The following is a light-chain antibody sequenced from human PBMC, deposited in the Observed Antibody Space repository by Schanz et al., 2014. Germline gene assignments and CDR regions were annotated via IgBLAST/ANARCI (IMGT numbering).Light chain of an antibody. CDR3: TSYTYTNTLPVV. Sequence: QSALTQPASVSGSPGQSITISCTGTSSDVGGYNDVSWYQQHPGKAPKLMIYDVSNRPSGVSNRFSGSKSGNTASLTISGLQAEDEADYYCTSYTYTNTLPVVFGGGTKLTVL. CDR1: SSDVGGYND. V-gene: IGLV2-14*01. J-gene: IGLJ2*01. CDR2: DVS.